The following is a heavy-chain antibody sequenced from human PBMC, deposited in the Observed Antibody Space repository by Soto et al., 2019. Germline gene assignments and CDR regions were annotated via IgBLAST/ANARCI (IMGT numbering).Heavy chain of an antibody. J-gene: IGHJ6*02. CDR1: GGSISSSSYY. CDR3: ARGEAYDFWSGYSSYYYYGMDV. CDR2: IYYSGST. D-gene: IGHD3-3*01. V-gene: IGHV4-61*05. Sequence: SETLSLTCTVSGGSISSSSYYWGWIRQPPGKGLEWIGYIYYSGSTNYNPSLKSRVTISVDTSKNQFSLKLSSVTAADTAVYYCARGEAYDFWSGYSSYYYYGMDVWGQGTTVTVSS.